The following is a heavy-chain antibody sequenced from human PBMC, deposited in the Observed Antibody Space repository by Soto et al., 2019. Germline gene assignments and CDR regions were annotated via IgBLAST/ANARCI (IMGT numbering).Heavy chain of an antibody. CDR3: ARVAVAARPRWYNWFDP. Sequence: QEQLVQSGAEVKKPGASVKVSCKTSGYTFSDYDINWVRQATGQGLEWIGWMNPNSGETGYAQKFQGRVTMTRSVSLTTAYLELSSLRSEDTAAYYCARVAVAARPRWYNWFDPWGQGTLVTVSS. V-gene: IGHV1-8*02. CDR2: MNPNSGET. J-gene: IGHJ5*02. CDR1: GYTFSDYD. D-gene: IGHD2-15*01.